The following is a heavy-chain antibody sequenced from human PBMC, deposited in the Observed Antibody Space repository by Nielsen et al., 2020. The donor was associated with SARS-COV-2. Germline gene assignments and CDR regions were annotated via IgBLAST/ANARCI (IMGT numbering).Heavy chain of an antibody. CDR1: GYTFTSYA. J-gene: IGHJ4*02. Sequence: ASVKVSCKASGYTFTSYAMHWVRQAPGQRLEWMGWINAGNGNTKYSQKFQGRVTITRDTSASTAYMELSSLRSEDTAVYYCARGLVAGTPLDYWGQGTLVTSPQ. CDR2: INAGNGNT. D-gene: IGHD6-19*01. CDR3: ARGLVAGTPLDY. V-gene: IGHV1-3*01.